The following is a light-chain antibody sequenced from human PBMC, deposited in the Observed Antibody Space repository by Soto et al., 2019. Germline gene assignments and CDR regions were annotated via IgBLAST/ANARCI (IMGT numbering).Light chain of an antibody. CDR2: AAS. CDR3: QQARRFPPT. Sequence: DIQMTQSPSSVSASIGDRVTITCRASQDISSWLAWFQQKPGKAPKLLIYAASRLQSGVPSRFSGSGSGTDVTLTISSLQPEDFATYYCQQARRFPPTFGQGTRLDFK. CDR1: QDISSW. J-gene: IGKJ5*01. V-gene: IGKV1-12*01.